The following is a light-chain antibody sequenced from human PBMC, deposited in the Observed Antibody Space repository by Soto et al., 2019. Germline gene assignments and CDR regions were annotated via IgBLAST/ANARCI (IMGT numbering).Light chain of an antibody. CDR3: QQYGSSPLYT. CDR1: QSVSRSY. CDR2: GAS. V-gene: IGKV3-20*01. J-gene: IGKJ2*01. Sequence: EIVLTQSPGTLSLSPGERATLSCRASQSVSRSYLAWYQQKPGQAPRLLIYGASSRATGIPDRFSGSGSGTDSTLTISRLEPEDFAVYYCQQYGSSPLYTFGQGTKLKIK.